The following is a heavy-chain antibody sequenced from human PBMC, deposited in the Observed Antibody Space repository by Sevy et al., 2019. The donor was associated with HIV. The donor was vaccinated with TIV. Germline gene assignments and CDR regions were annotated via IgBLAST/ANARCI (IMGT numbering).Heavy chain of an antibody. V-gene: IGHV3-9*01. J-gene: IGHJ4*01. CDR3: ARDTDDGYCYNGVCFNFGN. CDR2: ISWNSASI. Sequence: GGSLRLSCAASGFTFDDYAMHWVRQAPGKGLEWVSGISWNSASIDYADSVKGRFTISRDNAKNSLYLQMKSLRAEYTALYYCARDTDDGYCYNGVCFNFGNWGQGTLVTVSS. D-gene: IGHD2-8*01. CDR1: GFTFDDYA.